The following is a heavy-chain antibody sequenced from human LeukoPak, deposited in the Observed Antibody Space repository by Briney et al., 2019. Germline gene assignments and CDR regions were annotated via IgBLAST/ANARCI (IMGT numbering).Heavy chain of an antibody. CDR2: ISGSGGST. Sequence: PGGSLRLSCAASGFTFSSYGMSWVRQAPGKGLEWVSAISGSGGSTYYADSVKGRFTISRDNSKNTLYLQMNSLRAEDTAVYCARVVPPTDYGSGSYFWDPYYFDYWGQGTLVTVSS. CDR3: ARVVPPTDYGSGSYFWDPYYFDY. CDR1: GFTFSSYG. J-gene: IGHJ4*02. V-gene: IGHV3-23*01. D-gene: IGHD3-10*01.